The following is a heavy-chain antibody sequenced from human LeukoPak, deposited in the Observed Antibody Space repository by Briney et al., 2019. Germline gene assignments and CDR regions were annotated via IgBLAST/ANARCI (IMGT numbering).Heavy chain of an antibody. CDR3: ARDCTNGVCYRTLDY. V-gene: IGHV3-30*04. J-gene: IGHJ4*02. Sequence: GRSLRLSCAASGFTFSSYAMHWVRQAPGKGLVRVALISYDGSDKYSADSVKGRFTISRDNSKNTLYLQMSSLSAEDTAVYYCARDCTNGVCYRTLDYWGQGTLVTVSS. D-gene: IGHD2-8*01. CDR2: ISYDGSDK. CDR1: GFTFSSYA.